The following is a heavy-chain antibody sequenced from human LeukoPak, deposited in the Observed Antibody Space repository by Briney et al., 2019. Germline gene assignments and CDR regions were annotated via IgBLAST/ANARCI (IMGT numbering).Heavy chain of an antibody. CDR1: GFTFSSYG. J-gene: IGHJ5*02. D-gene: IGHD3-10*01. V-gene: IGHV3-30*02. CDR3: ARDYYGSGSYYTSWFDP. CDR2: IRYDGSNK. Sequence: GGSLRLSCAASGFTFSSYGMHWVRQAPGKGLEWVAFIRYDGSNKYYADSVKGRFTISRDNSKNTLYLQMNSLRAEDTAVYYCARDYYGSGSYYTSWFDPWGQGTLVTVSS.